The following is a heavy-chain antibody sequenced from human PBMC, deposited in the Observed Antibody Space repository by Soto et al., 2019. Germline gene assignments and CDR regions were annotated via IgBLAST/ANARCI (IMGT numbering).Heavy chain of an antibody. CDR2: IWYDGSNE. CDR1: GFTFSSNG. CDR3: ARDGYNYGIPFDY. Sequence: PGGSLRLSCAASGFTFSSNGMHWVRQAPGRGLEWVAVIWYDGSNEYYADSVKGRFTISRDNSKNTLHLQMNSLRAEDTAVYYCARDGYNYGIPFDYWGQGTLVTVSS. V-gene: IGHV3-33*01. J-gene: IGHJ4*02. D-gene: IGHD5-18*01.